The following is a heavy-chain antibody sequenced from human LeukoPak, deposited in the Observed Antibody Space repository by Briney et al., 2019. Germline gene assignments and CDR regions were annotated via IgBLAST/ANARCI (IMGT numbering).Heavy chain of an antibody. CDR3: ARQDIVVVPAATPYYYYMDV. D-gene: IGHD2-2*01. CDR2: IYYSGST. CDR1: GGSISSSSYY. J-gene: IGHJ6*03. Sequence: SETLSLTCTVSGGSISSSSYYWGWIRQPPGKGLEWIGSIYYSGSTYYNPSLKSRVTISVDTSKNRFSLKLSSVTAADTAVYYCARQDIVVVPAATPYYYYMDVWGKGTTVTVSS. V-gene: IGHV4-39*01.